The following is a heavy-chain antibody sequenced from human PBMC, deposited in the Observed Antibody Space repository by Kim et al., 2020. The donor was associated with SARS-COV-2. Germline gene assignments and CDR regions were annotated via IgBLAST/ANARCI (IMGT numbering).Heavy chain of an antibody. V-gene: IGHV3-7*03. J-gene: IGHJ6*02. D-gene: IGHD3-9*01. CDR1: GFTFSSYW. CDR2: IKQDGSEK. CDR3: AWDSTSLRYFDWLHYYYGMDV. Sequence: GGSLRLSCAASGFTFSSYWMSCVRQAPGKGLEWVANIKQDGSEKYYVDSVKGRFTISRDNAKNSLYLQMNSLRAEDTAVYYCAWDSTSLRYFDWLHYYYGMDVWGQGTTVTVSS.